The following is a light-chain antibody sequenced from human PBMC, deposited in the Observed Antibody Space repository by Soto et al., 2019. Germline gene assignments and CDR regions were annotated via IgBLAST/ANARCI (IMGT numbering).Light chain of an antibody. CDR2: DVT. CDR3: SSYTDSSNYV. Sequence: QSALTQPASVSGSPGQSITISCSGPTTDIHDFNSISWYQHHPGKAPKLIAYDVTRRPSGVSNRFSGSRSGNTASLTISGLQAEDEADYYCSSYTDSSNYVFGTGTKLTVL. J-gene: IGLJ1*01. V-gene: IGLV2-14*01. CDR1: TTDIHDFNS.